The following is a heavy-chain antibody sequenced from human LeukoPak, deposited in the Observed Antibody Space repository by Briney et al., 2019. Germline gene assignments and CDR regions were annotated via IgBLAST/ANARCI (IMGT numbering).Heavy chain of an antibody. CDR1: GGSISSYY. CDR2: IYYTRST. J-gene: IGHJ4*02. D-gene: IGHD3-9*01. Sequence: KPSETLSLTCTVSGGSISSYYWSWIRQPPGKGLEWIGYIYYTRSTHYNPSLKSRVTISVDTSKNQFSLKLSSVTAADTAVYYCARVRYSDTLTGYYGDGYLDYWGQGTLVTVSS. CDR3: ARVRYSDTLTGYYGDGYLDY. V-gene: IGHV4-59*01.